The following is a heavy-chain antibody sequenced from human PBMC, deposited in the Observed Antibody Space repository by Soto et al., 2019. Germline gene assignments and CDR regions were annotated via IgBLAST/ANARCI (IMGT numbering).Heavy chain of an antibody. CDR1: GYTFTSYG. CDR2: ISAYNGNT. V-gene: IGHV1-18*01. Sequence: ASVKVSCKASGYTFTSYGISWVRQAPGQGLEWMGWISAYNGNTNYAQKLQGRVTMTTDTSTSTAYMELRSLRSDDTAVYYCARVRFGSIKGYGSSVRGYSGYDLGWDYYYMDVWGKGTTVTISS. D-gene: IGHD5-12*01. J-gene: IGHJ6*03. CDR3: ARVRFGSIKGYGSSVRGYSGYDLGWDYYYMDV.